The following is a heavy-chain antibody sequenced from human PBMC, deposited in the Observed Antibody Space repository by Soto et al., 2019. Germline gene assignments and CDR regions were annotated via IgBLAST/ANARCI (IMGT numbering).Heavy chain of an antibody. CDR2: IYYSGST. CDR3: ARVRDCSGGSCDYYYYMDV. D-gene: IGHD2-15*01. CDR1: GGSISSYY. J-gene: IGHJ6*03. Sequence: SQTLSLTCTVSGGSISSYYWSWIRQPPGKGLEWIGYIYYSGSTNYNPSLKSRVTISVDTSKNQFSLKLSSVTAADTAVYYCARVRDCSGGSCDYYYYMDVWGKGTTVTVSS. V-gene: IGHV4-59*01.